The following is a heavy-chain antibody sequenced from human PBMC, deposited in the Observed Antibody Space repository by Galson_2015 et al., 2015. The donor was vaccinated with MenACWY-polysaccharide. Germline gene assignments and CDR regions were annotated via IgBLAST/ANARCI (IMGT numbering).Heavy chain of an antibody. J-gene: IGHJ4*02. V-gene: IGHV3-7*03. CDR1: GLTFSSHW. CDR2: IKGDGSKT. Sequence: SLRLACAASGLTFSSHWMRWVRQSPGKGLEWVANIKGDGSKTYYVEPMKGRFTISRDNAKNSLYLQMNSLRVEDTAVYYCATQACGRFDYWGQGALVTVSS. CDR3: ATQACGRFDY. D-gene: IGHD2-21*01.